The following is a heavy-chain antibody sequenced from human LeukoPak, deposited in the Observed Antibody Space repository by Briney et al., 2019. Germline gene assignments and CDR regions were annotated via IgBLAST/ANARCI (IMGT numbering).Heavy chain of an antibody. V-gene: IGHV3-21*01. Sequence: GGSLRLSCATSGFTFKSYAMNWVRQSPGKGLEWVSSISGDSNDIYYAYSLTGRSTISKDNAKTSLYLQINSLRAEDTAIYYCARRGYSDSSGYGHWGQGTLVTVSS. J-gene: IGHJ4*02. CDR3: ARRGYSDSSGYGH. D-gene: IGHD3-22*01. CDR1: GFTFKSYA. CDR2: ISGDSNDI.